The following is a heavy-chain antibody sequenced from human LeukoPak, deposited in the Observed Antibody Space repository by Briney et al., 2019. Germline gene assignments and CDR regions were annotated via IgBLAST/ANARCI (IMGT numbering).Heavy chain of an antibody. J-gene: IGHJ4*02. CDR2: IYYSGST. CDR3: ASHSGWSDY. V-gene: IGHV4-61*01. CDR1: GGSVSSGSYY. D-gene: IGHD6-19*01. Sequence: SETLSLTCTVSGGSVSSGSYYWSWIRQPPGKGLEWIGYIYYSGSTNYNPSLKSRVTISVDTSKNQFSLKLSSVTAADTAVYYCASHSGWSDYWGQGTLVTVSS.